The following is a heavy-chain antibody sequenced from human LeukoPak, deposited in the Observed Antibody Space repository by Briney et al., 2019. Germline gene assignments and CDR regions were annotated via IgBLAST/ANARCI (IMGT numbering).Heavy chain of an antibody. D-gene: IGHD1-26*01. V-gene: IGHV4-39*01. Sequence: SETLSLTCTVSGGSISSSSYYWGWIRQPPGKGLEWIGSIYYSGSTYYNPSLKSRVTISVDTSKNQFSLKLSSVTAADTAVYYCARSFAGIVGATWNYFDYWGQGTLVTVSS. CDR1: GGSISSSSYY. CDR3: ARSFAGIVGATWNYFDY. J-gene: IGHJ4*02. CDR2: IYYSGST.